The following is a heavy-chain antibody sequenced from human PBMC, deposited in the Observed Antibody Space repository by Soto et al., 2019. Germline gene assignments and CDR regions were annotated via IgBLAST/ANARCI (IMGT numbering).Heavy chain of an antibody. D-gene: IGHD4-17*01. CDR3: ARDKGDYGDYEYYFDY. CDR1: GGTFSSYT. CDR2: IIPILGIA. J-gene: IGHJ4*02. V-gene: IGHV1-69*04. Sequence: SVKVSCKASGGTFSSYTISWVRQAPGQGLEWMGRIIPILGIANYAQKFQGRVTITADKSTSTAYMELSSLRSEDTAVYYCARDKGDYGDYEYYFDYWGQGTLVTVSS.